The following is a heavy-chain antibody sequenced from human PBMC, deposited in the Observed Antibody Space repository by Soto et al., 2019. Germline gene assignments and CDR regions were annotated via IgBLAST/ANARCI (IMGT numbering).Heavy chain of an antibody. CDR2: IYYSGST. J-gene: IGHJ4*02. Sequence: SSETLSLTCTVSGGSISSYYWSWIRQPPGKGLEWIGYIYYSGSTNYNPSLKSRVTISVDTSKNQFSLKLSSVTAADTAVYYCARLNRDYFDYWGQGTLVTVSS. V-gene: IGHV4-59*01. CDR1: GGSISSYY. CDR3: ARLNRDYFDY.